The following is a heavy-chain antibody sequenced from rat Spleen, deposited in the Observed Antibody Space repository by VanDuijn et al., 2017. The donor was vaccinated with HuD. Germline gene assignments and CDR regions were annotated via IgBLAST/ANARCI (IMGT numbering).Heavy chain of an antibody. CDR3: AVAGYGY. CDR2: IDTDGSRT. D-gene: IGHD4-3*01. Sequence: EVKLVESGGGLVQPGRSLKLSCAASGFNFNDYWMYWVRQAPGKGLEWVSSIDTDGSRTYYPDSVRGRFTISRDNAENTAYLQMNSLWSEDTATYYCAVAGYGYWGQGVMVTVSS. V-gene: IGHV5-58*01. CDR1: GFNFNDYW. J-gene: IGHJ2*01.